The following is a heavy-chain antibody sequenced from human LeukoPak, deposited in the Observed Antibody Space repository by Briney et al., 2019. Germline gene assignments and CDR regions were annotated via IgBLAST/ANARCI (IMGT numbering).Heavy chain of an antibody. V-gene: IGHV3-23*01. CDR1: GFTFSSYG. Sequence: GGSLRLSCAASGFTFSSYGMSWVRQAPGKGLEWVSAISGSGGYTHYADSVKGRFTISRDNSKNTLYLQMNSLRAEDTAVYYCAKGSIVGATSYYYMDVWGKGTTVTISS. CDR2: ISGSGGYT. CDR3: AKGSIVGATSYYYMDV. J-gene: IGHJ6*03. D-gene: IGHD1-26*01.